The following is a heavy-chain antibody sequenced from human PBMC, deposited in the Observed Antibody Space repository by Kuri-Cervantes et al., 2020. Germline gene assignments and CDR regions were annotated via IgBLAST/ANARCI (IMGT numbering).Heavy chain of an antibody. Sequence: ASVKVSCKASGYTFTSYGISWVRQAPGQGLEWMGWISAYNGNTNYAQKLQGRVTKTTDTSTSTAYMELRSLRSDDTAVYYCAISEGHAGSGFPLLSYWGQGTLVTVSS. CDR2: ISAYNGNT. J-gene: IGHJ4*02. V-gene: IGHV1-18*01. CDR1: GYTFTSYG. CDR3: AISEGHAGSGFPLLSY. D-gene: IGHD6-19*01.